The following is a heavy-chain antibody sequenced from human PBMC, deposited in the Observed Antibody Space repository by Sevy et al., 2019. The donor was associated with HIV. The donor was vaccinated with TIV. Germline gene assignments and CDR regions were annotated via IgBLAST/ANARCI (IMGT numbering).Heavy chain of an antibody. CDR3: ARGTPAFCTGGVCFNWIDP. J-gene: IGHJ5*02. CDR1: RFSFNGYG. CDR2: IRYDGSNK. Sequence: GGSLRLSCAASRFSFNGYGMHWVRQAPGKGLEWVAFIRYDGSNKYYSDSVKGRFTISRDDSKNTLYLQMNSLRAEDTVLYYRARGTPAFCTGGVCFNWIDPWGQGTLVTVSS. V-gene: IGHV3-30*02. D-gene: IGHD2-8*02.